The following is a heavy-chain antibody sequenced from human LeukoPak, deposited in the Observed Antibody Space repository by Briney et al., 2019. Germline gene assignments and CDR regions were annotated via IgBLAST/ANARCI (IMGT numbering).Heavy chain of an antibody. D-gene: IGHD3-10*01. J-gene: IGHJ5*02. CDR2: ISAYNGNT. CDR1: GFTFTNYG. Sequence: GASVKVSCKASGFTFTNYGISWVRQAPGQGLEWMGWISAYNGNTNYAQELQGRVTMTTDTSRSTGYMELRSLRSDDTAVYYCARDFPYNYGSGSPSNWFDPWGQGTLVTVSS. V-gene: IGHV1-18*01. CDR3: ARDFPYNYGSGSPSNWFDP.